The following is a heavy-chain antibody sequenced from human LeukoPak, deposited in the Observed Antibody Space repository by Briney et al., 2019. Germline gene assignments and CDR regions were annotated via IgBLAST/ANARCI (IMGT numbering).Heavy chain of an antibody. Sequence: GGSLRLSCAASGITFIKYSMTWVRQAPGKGLEWVSAITGSGAFTDYADSVKGRFTISRDNSRNMLYLQMNSLRAEDTAVYYCAKRSAESSGYFDYWGQGTLVTVSS. CDR2: ITGSGAFT. CDR1: GITFIKYS. CDR3: AKRSAESSGYFDY. D-gene: IGHD6-19*01. J-gene: IGHJ4*02. V-gene: IGHV3-23*01.